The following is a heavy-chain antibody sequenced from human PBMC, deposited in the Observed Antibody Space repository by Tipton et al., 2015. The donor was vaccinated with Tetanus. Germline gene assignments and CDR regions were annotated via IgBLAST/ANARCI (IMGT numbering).Heavy chain of an antibody. D-gene: IGHD3-16*01. Sequence: SLRLSCEASTFTFTNYWMSWVRQAPGRGLEWVANIKQDGSEKYYVDSVKGRFTISRDNAENTLFLQMDSLRAEDTAVYYCAIRWGSAFDYWGQGILVTVSS. CDR2: IKQDGSEK. J-gene: IGHJ4*02. CDR3: AIRWGSAFDY. V-gene: IGHV3-7*01. CDR1: TFTFTNYW.